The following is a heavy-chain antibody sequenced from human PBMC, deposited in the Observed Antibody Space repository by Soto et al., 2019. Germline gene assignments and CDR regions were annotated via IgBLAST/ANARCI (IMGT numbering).Heavy chain of an antibody. CDR2: INASGGGT. CDR3: ARGGGAGSGSYKFFFDY. V-gene: IGHV1-46*01. CDR1: GYTFTSYY. Sequence: QVQLVQSGAEVKKPGASVKVSCKASGYTFTSYYIHWVRQAPGQGLEWMGIINASGGGTTYAQKFQGRVTMTRDTSTSTVDMELSSLRSEDTAVYYCARGGGAGSGSYKFFFDYWGQGTLGTVSS. J-gene: IGHJ4*02. D-gene: IGHD1-26*01.